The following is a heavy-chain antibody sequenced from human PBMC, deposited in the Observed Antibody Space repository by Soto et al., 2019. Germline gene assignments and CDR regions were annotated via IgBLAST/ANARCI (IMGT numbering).Heavy chain of an antibody. J-gene: IGHJ4*03. CDR3: ARCSYASGSYGRYGMVD. Sequence: GGSLRLSCAASGFTFSSYSMNWVRQAPGKGLERVSSISSSCSSIYYADSVKGRFTISRDNAKTSQYLQMHSLRADDTAAQYFARCSYASGSYGRYGMVDWCQGALETVSS. D-gene: IGHD3-10*01. CDR2: ISSSCSSI. V-gene: IGHV3-21*01. CDR1: GFTFSSYS.